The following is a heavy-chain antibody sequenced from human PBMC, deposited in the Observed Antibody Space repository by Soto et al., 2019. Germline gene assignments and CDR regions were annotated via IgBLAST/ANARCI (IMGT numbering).Heavy chain of an antibody. J-gene: IGHJ4*02. Sequence: EVQLLESGGGLVQPGGSLRLSCAASGFTFSNYAMTWARQAPGKGLEWVSSISGSGDRTYYADSVKGRFTISRDNSKSTLFLQMNSLRADDTAVYYCANWVEGTMVYFDYWGLGTLVTVSS. CDR2: ISGSGDRT. V-gene: IGHV3-23*01. CDR3: ANWVEGTMVYFDY. D-gene: IGHD2-8*01. CDR1: GFTFSNYA.